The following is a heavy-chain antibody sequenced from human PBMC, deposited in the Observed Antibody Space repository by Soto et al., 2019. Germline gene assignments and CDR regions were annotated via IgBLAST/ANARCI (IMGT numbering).Heavy chain of an antibody. CDR2: ITGSGRSS. CDR3: SKAYIAVAVPDY. V-gene: IGHV3-23*01. Sequence: PGGSLRLSCAASGFTFDSHAMSWVRLAPGKGLEWISSITGSGRSSYYASSVKGRFTISRDNSKNMLYLQMNDLGAEDTAIYYCSKAYIAVAVPDYWGQGTLVTVSS. CDR1: GFTFDSHA. J-gene: IGHJ4*02. D-gene: IGHD6-19*01.